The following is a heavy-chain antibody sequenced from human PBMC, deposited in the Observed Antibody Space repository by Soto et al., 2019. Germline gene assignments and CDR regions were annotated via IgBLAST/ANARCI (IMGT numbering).Heavy chain of an antibody. CDR2: IYWDDDK. CDR1: GFSLSTSEVA. Sequence: QITLKESGPTLVKPTQTLTLTCSFSGFSLSTSEVAVGWIRQPPGKALEWLALIYWDDDKRYRPSLKSRLTITKDTSKNQVVRTMTRMDPVDTATYYCAHRRRTMVRGYWFDPWGQGILVTVSP. V-gene: IGHV2-5*02. CDR3: AHRRRTMVRGYWFDP. J-gene: IGHJ5*02. D-gene: IGHD3-10*01.